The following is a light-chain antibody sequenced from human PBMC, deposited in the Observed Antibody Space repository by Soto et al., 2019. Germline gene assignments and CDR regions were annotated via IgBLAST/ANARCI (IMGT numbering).Light chain of an antibody. CDR1: QSINNNY. CDR3: HQYSSLYT. V-gene: IGKV3-20*01. CDR2: GAS. J-gene: IGKJ2*01. Sequence: EIVLTQSPGTLSLSPGERVTLSCRASQSINNNYLAWYQHKPGQAPRLIVYGASARATGIPDRFSGSGSGTDFTLTISRLEPEDFAVYYCHQYSSLYTFGQGTKLEIK.